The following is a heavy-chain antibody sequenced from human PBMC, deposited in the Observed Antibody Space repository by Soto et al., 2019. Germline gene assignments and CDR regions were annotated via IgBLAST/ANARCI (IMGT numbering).Heavy chain of an antibody. D-gene: IGHD3-22*01. CDR3: ARGSSAQTEPFDP. V-gene: IGHV1-46*03. Sequence: QVQLVQSGAEVKKPGASVKVSCKASGYTFTSYYMHWVRQAPGQGLEWMGIINPSGGSTSYAQKFQGRVTITRDTSTGTVYMELSSLRSEDTAVYYCARGSSAQTEPFDPWGQGTLVTVSS. J-gene: IGHJ5*02. CDR2: INPSGGST. CDR1: GYTFTSYY.